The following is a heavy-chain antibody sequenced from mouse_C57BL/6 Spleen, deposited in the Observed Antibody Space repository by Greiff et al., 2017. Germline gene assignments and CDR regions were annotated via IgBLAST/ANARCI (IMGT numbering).Heavy chain of an antibody. CDR3: ARDGSSGYDFDY. CDR1: GYTFTSYW. Sequence: QVHVKQSGAELVRPGSSVKLSCKASGYTFTSYWMHWVKQRPIQGLEWIGNIDPSDSETHYNQKFKDKATLTVDKSSSTAYMQLSSLTSEDSAVYYCARDGSSGYDFDYWGQGTTLTVSS. V-gene: IGHV1-52*01. D-gene: IGHD3-2*02. CDR2: IDPSDSET. J-gene: IGHJ2*01.